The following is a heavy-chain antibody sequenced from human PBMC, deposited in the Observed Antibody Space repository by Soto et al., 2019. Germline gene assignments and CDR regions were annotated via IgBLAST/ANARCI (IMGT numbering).Heavy chain of an antibody. D-gene: IGHD5-12*01. V-gene: IGHV3-23*01. CDR2: ISGSGGST. CDR1: GFTFSSYA. Sequence: EVQLLESGGGLVQPGGSLRLSCAASGFTFSSYAMSWVRQAPGKGLEWVSAISGSGGSTYYADSVKGRFTISRDNSKNTRYLQMNSLRAEDTAVYYCATTGNIVATIDYWGQGTLVTVSS. J-gene: IGHJ4*02. CDR3: ATTGNIVATIDY.